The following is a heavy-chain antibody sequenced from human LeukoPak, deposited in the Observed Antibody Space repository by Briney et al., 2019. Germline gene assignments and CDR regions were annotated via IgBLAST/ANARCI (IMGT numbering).Heavy chain of an antibody. V-gene: IGHV3-30*18. D-gene: IGHD2-15*01. Sequence: GRSLRPSCAASGFTFSSYGIHWVRQAPGKGLEWVAVISYDGSNKYYADSVKGRFTISRDNSKNTLYLQMNSLRAEDTAVYYCAKDVGYCSGGSCYVDYWGQGTLVTVSS. CDR2: ISYDGSNK. J-gene: IGHJ4*02. CDR1: GFTFSSYG. CDR3: AKDVGYCSGGSCYVDY.